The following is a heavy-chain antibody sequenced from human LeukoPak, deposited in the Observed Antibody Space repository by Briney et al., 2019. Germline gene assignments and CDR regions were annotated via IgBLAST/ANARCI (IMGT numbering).Heavy chain of an antibody. Sequence: SETLSLTCTVSGASINSGGYYWSWIRQHPGKGLEWIGFTYYRGSTSYNPSLKSRVSISVDTSKNQFSLKLRSVTAADTAVYFCVRDSRQLGFDYWGQGTLVTVSS. D-gene: IGHD1-1*01. V-gene: IGHV4-31*03. CDR2: TYYRGST. CDR3: VRDSRQLGFDY. J-gene: IGHJ4*02. CDR1: GASINSGGYY.